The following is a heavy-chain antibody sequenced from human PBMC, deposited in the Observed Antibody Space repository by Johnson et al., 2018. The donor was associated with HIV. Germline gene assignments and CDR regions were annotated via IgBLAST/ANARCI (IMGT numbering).Heavy chain of an antibody. Sequence: QVQLVESVGGVVQPGRSLRLSCAASGFTFSSSAMHWVRQAPGTGLEWVAVISYDGSNKYYADSVKGRFTISRDNSKYTLYLQMNSLRAEDTAVYYCAREGEGRAFDIWGQGTMVTVSS. CDR2: ISYDGSNK. V-gene: IGHV3-30*04. J-gene: IGHJ3*02. CDR3: AREGEGRAFDI. D-gene: IGHD1-26*01. CDR1: GFTFSSSA.